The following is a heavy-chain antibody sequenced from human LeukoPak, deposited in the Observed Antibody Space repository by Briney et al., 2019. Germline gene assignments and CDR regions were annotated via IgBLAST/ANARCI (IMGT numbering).Heavy chain of an antibody. D-gene: IGHD2-21*02. J-gene: IGHJ3*02. Sequence: SETLSLTCTVSGGSISSYYWSWIRQPPGKGLEWIGYIYYSGSTNYNPSLKSRVTISVDTSKNQFSLKLSSVTAADTAVYYCARGCGGDCYSAFDIWGQGTMVTVSS. V-gene: IGHV4-59*01. CDR1: GGSISSYY. CDR2: IYYSGST. CDR3: ARGCGGDCYSAFDI.